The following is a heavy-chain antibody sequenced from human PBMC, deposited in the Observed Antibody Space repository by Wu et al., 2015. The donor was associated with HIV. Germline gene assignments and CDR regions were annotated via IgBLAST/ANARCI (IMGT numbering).Heavy chain of an antibody. CDR2: ISGYNGNT. J-gene: IGHJ4*02. V-gene: IGHV1-18*01. CDR3: ARGHYYDTSSSPMY. CDR1: GYTFTSYG. D-gene: IGHD3-22*01. Sequence: QVQLVQSGAEVKKPGASVKVFCKASGYTFTSYGISWVRQAPGQGLEWMGWISGYNGNTNYAQKFQGRVSMTTETSATTAYMELRSLRSDDTAVYFCARGHYYDTSSSPMYWGPGTRVTVSS.